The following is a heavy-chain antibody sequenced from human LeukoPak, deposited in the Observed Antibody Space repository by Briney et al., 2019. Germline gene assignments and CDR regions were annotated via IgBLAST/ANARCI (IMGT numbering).Heavy chain of an antibody. Sequence: SVKVSCKASGGTFSSYAISWVRQAPGQGLEWMGGIIPIFGTANYAQKFQGSVTITADESTSTVYMELSSLRSEVTAVYYCARALRFSHVFDYWGQGTLVTVSS. J-gene: IGHJ4*02. D-gene: IGHD3-3*01. V-gene: IGHV1-69*01. CDR1: GGTFSSYA. CDR2: IIPIFGTA. CDR3: ARALRFSHVFDY.